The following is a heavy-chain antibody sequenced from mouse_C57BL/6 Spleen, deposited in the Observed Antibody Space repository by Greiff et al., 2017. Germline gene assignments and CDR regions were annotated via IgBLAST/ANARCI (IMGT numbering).Heavy chain of an antibody. Sequence: QVQLQQPGAELVKPGASVKMSCKASGYTFTSYWITWVKQRPGQGLEWIGDIYPGSGSTNYNEKFKSKATLTVDTSSSTAYMQLSSLTSEDSAVYYCAREAITTVVEGTWFAYWGQGTLVTVSA. V-gene: IGHV1-55*01. CDR1: GYTFTSYW. CDR3: AREAITTVVEGTWFAY. D-gene: IGHD1-1*01. CDR2: IYPGSGST. J-gene: IGHJ3*01.